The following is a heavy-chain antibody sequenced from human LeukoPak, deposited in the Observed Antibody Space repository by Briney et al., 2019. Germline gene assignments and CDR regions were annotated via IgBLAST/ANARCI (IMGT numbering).Heavy chain of an antibody. D-gene: IGHD3-9*01. CDR1: GYTFTDYY. CDR2: INANTGGT. Sequence: ASVKVSCKASGYTFTDYYMHWVRQAPGQGLEWMGWINANTGGTKYAQKFQGRVTMTRDTSISTAYMELSRLRSDDTAVYYCAAQYYDILTGYLGWFDPWGQGTLVTVSS. J-gene: IGHJ5*02. V-gene: IGHV1-2*02. CDR3: AAQYYDILTGYLGWFDP.